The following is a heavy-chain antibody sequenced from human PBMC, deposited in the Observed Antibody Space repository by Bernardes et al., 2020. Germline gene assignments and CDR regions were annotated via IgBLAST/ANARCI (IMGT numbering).Heavy chain of an antibody. D-gene: IGHD3-16*01. Sequence: SETLSLTCTVSGGSISSSSYYWGWIRQPPGKGLEWIGSIYYSGSTYYNPSLKSRVTISVDTSKNQFSLKLSSVTAADTAVYYCARHPAFGPASPYGMDVWGQGTTVTVSS. J-gene: IGHJ6*02. CDR2: IYYSGST. CDR1: GGSISSSSYY. CDR3: ARHPAFGPASPYGMDV. V-gene: IGHV4-39*01.